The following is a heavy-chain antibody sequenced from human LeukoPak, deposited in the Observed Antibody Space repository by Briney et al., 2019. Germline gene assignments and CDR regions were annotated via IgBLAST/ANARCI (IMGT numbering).Heavy chain of an antibody. CDR1: GFTFIDYY. Sequence: ASVKVSCKASGFTFIDYYMHWVRQAPGQGLEWMGRINPNSGGTNYAQKFQGRVTMTRDTSISTAYMELSRLRSDDTAVYYCASWEAAAGPSYYYYYMDVWGKGTTVTVSS. CDR3: ASWEAAAGPSYYYYYMDV. V-gene: IGHV1-2*06. J-gene: IGHJ6*03. D-gene: IGHD6-13*01. CDR2: INPNSGGT.